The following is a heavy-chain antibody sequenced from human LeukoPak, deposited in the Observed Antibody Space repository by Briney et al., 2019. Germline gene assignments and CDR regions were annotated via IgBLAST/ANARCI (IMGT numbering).Heavy chain of an antibody. V-gene: IGHV4-39*01. Sequence: SETLSLTCTVSGGSISSSSYYWGWIRQPPGKGLEWIGSIYYSGSTYYNPSLKSRVTISVDTSKNQFSLKLSSVTAADTAVYYCARPKSQSRWFGGDAFDIWGQGTMVTVSS. CDR2: IYYSGST. CDR3: ARPKSQSRWFGGDAFDI. J-gene: IGHJ3*02. CDR1: GGSISSSSYY. D-gene: IGHD3-10*01.